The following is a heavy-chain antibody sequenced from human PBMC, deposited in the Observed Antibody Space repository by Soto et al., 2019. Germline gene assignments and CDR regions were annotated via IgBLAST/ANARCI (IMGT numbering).Heavy chain of an antibody. CDR2: ISSNGGST. CDR1: GFTFSSYA. D-gene: IGHD2-2*01. V-gene: IGHV3-64*01. Sequence: GGSLRLSCAASGFTFSSYAMHWVRQAPGKGLEYVSAISSNGGSTYYANSVKGRFTISRDNSKNTLYLQMGSLRAEDMAVYYCARGPDIVVVPAAMDYWGQGTLVTVSS. J-gene: IGHJ4*02. CDR3: ARGPDIVVVPAAMDY.